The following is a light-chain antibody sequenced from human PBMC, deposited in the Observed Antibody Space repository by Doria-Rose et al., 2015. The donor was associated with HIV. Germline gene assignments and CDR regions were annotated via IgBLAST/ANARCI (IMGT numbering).Light chain of an antibody. CDR3: HQYGTSWT. V-gene: IGKV3-20*01. Sequence: TQSPGTLSLSPGERATLSCRASQSFSSTYLAWYQQKPGQAPSLLIYDGSTRATGITDRFNASGSGTDFPLTINRLEPEDFALYYCHQYGTSWTFGQGTKVEI. CDR2: DGS. CDR1: QSFSSTY. J-gene: IGKJ1*01.